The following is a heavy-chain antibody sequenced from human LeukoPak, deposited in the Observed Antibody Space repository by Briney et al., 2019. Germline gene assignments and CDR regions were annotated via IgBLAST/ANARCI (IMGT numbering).Heavy chain of an antibody. V-gene: IGHV4-4*07. Sequence: SETLSLTCSVSGASINSHYWTWIRQPAGKGLEWIGRIYISGSTNYSPSLKSRVTMSVDTSKNQFSLNLISVTAADTAVYYCARALNPLAGTYYFDYWGQGTLVTVSS. CDR1: GASINSHY. CDR2: IYISGST. J-gene: IGHJ4*02. D-gene: IGHD4/OR15-4a*01. CDR3: ARALNPLAGTYYFDY.